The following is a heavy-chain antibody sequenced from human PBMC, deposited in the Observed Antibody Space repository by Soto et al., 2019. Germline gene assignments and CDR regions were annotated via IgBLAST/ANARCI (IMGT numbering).Heavy chain of an antibody. Sequence: SETLSLTCAVYGGSFSGYYWSWIRQPPGKGLEWIGEINHSGSTNYNPSLKSRVTISVDTSKNQFSLKLSSVTAADTVVYYCARGRGYSGYVLLDYWGQGTLVTVSS. CDR3: ARGRGYSGYVLLDY. V-gene: IGHV4-34*01. J-gene: IGHJ4*02. D-gene: IGHD5-12*01. CDR1: GGSFSGYY. CDR2: INHSGST.